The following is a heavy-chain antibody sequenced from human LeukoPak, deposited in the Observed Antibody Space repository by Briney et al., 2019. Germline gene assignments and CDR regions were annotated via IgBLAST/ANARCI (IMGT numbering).Heavy chain of an antibody. CDR2: IIPIFGTA. CDR3: ARGDIVVVPAAIGEGYYFDY. V-gene: IGHV1-69*13. J-gene: IGHJ4*02. Sequence: GASVKVSCKASGGTFSSYAISWVRQAPGQGLEWMGGIIPIFGTANYAQKFQGRVTITADESTSTAYMELSSLRSEDTAVYYCARGDIVVVPAAIGEGYYFDYWGQGTLVTVSS. CDR1: GGTFSSYA. D-gene: IGHD2-2*01.